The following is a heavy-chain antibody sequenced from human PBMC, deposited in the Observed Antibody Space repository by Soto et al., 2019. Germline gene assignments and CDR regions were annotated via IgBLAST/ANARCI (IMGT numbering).Heavy chain of an antibody. V-gene: IGHV3-33*01. CDR2: IWNDGIRK. Sequence: GGSLRLSCAASGFTFSKNGRNWVRQAPGKGLEWVALIWNDGIRKVYVDSVKGRFTISRDNSKNTLDLQMNNLRDEDTAVYYCARDDDNDANALDYWGPGTLVTVSS. CDR1: GFTFSKNG. J-gene: IGHJ4*02. CDR3: ARDDDNDANALDY.